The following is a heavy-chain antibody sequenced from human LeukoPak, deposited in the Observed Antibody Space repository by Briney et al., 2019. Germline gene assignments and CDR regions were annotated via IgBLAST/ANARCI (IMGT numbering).Heavy chain of an antibody. J-gene: IGHJ4*02. CDR1: GFTFSSYS. Sequence: GGSLRLSCAASGFTFSSYSMNWVRQAPGKGLEWVSSISSSSSYIYYADSLKGRFTISRDNAKNSLYLQMNSLRAEDTAVYYCARQLGYCSRGNCYFDSWGQGTLVTVSS. V-gene: IGHV3-21*01. CDR2: ISSSSSYI. D-gene: IGHD2-2*01. CDR3: ARQLGYCSRGNCYFDS.